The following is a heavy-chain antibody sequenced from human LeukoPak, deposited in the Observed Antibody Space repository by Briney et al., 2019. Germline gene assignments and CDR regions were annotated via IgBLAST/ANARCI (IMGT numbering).Heavy chain of an antibody. CDR3: ARGYSPSSYYYYMDV. D-gene: IGHD5-18*01. CDR2: IYYSGST. V-gene: IGHV4-59*01. CDR1: GGSISSYY. J-gene: IGHJ6*03. Sequence: PSETLSLTCTVSGGSISSYYWTWIRQPPGEGLEWIGLIYYSGSTKYNPSLMSRVTISLDTSMDQFSLKLSSVTAADTAVYYCARGYSPSSYYYYMDVWGKGTTVTISS.